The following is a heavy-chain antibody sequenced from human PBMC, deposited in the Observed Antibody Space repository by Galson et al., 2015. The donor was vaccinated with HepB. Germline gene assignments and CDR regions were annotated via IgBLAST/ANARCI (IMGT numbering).Heavy chain of an antibody. CDR3: ARWPKYCTNAVCYSFDY. CDR2: IDPSESYT. D-gene: IGHD2-8*01. V-gene: IGHV5-10-1*01. Sequence: QSGAEVKKPGESLRLSCKGSGYKFTTYWINWVRQMPGKGLEWMGRIDPSESYTNYSPSFQGPVTISADKSISTAYLQWSSLKASDTAMYYCARWPKYCTNAVCYSFDYWGQGTLVTVSS. CDR1: GYKFTTYW. J-gene: IGHJ4*02.